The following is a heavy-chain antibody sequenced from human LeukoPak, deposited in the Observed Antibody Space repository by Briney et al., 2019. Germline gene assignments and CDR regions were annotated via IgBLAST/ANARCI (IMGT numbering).Heavy chain of an antibody. Sequence: ASVKVSCKASGYSLSGYYMHWVRQAPGQGLEWMGWINPHSGDTNYAQKFQGRVTMTRDTSISTAYMDLGRLRSDDTAVYYCARATGDVSLLEDYWGQGTLVTVSS. D-gene: IGHD2-15*01. CDR2: INPHSGDT. CDR3: ARATGDVSLLEDY. CDR1: GYSLSGYY. J-gene: IGHJ4*02. V-gene: IGHV1-2*02.